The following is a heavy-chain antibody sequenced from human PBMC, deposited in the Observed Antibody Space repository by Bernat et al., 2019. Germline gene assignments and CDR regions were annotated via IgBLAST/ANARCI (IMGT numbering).Heavy chain of an antibody. V-gene: IGHV3-66*01. CDR1: GFIVSSNY. CDR3: ARECPYGDRPDAFDI. CDR2: MYSGGST. J-gene: IGHJ3*02. Sequence: EVQVVESGGGLVQPGGSLRLSCAASGFIVSSNYMNWVRQAPGRGLEWVAVMYSGGSTYYADSLKGRFTISRDNSKNTLYLQMNILRAEDTDVYYCARECPYGDRPDAFDIWGQGTMVTVSS. D-gene: IGHD4-17*01.